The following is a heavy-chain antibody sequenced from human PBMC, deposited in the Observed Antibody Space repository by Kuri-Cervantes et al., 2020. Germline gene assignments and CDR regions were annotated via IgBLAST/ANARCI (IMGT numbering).Heavy chain of an antibody. J-gene: IGHJ6*02. CDR1: GFTFDYYA. V-gene: IGHV3-9*01. D-gene: IGHD6-13*01. CDR3: ANAGSGYYYCRGMDV. CDR2: ISWDSGSI. Sequence: SLKISCAASGFTFDYYAMHWVRQAPGKGLEWVAGISWDSGSIVYADSVRGRFTVSRDNAKNTLYLQMNSLRAEDTALYYCANAGSGYYYCRGMDVWGQGTPVTVSS.